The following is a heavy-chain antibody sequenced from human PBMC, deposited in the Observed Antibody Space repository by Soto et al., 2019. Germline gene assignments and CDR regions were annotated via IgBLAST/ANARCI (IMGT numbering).Heavy chain of an antibody. CDR2: IDWDDDK. CDR3: ARISGITGTIDY. V-gene: IGHV2-70*04. D-gene: IGHD1-20*01. CDR1: GFSLSTSGMR. Sequence: GSGPTLVNPTQTLTLTCTFSGFSLSTSGMRVSWIRQPPGKALEWLARIDWDDDKFYSTSMKTRLTISKDTSKNQVVLTRTNMDPVDTATCYCARISGITGTIDYWGQGTLVTVSS. J-gene: IGHJ4*02.